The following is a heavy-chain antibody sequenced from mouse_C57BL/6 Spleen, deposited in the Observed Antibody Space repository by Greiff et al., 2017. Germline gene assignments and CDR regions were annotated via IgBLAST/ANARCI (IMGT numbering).Heavy chain of an antibody. Sequence: EVMLVESGPGMVKPSQSLSLTCTVTGYSITSGYDWHWIRHFPGNKLEWMGYISYSGSTNYNPSLKSRISITHDTSKNHFFLKLNSVTTEDTATYYCARGFYGNLGWFAYWGQGTLVTVSA. CDR3: ARGFYGNLGWFAY. CDR2: ISYSGST. CDR1: GYSITSGYD. V-gene: IGHV3-1*01. D-gene: IGHD2-1*01. J-gene: IGHJ3*01.